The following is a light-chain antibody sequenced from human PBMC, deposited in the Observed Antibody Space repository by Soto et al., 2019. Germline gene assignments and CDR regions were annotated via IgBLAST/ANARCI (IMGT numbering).Light chain of an antibody. V-gene: IGKV3-20*01. CDR1: QSVSSSD. CDR2: DAS. CDR3: QQYGSSLYT. J-gene: IGKJ2*01. Sequence: EIVLTQSPGTLSLSPGERATLSCRASQSVSSSDLAWYQQKPGQAPRLLIYDASSRATGIPDRFSGSGSGTDFTLIISRLEPEDFAVYYCQQYGSSLYTFGQGTKLEIK.